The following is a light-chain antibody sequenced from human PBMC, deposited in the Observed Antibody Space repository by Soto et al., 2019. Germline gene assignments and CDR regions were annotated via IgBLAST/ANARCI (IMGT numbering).Light chain of an antibody. CDR1: QSVSSST. V-gene: IGKV3-20*01. Sequence: EIVLTQSPGTVSLSPGERATLSCRASQSVSSSTLAWYQQKPDQAPRLLIYGASSRATGIPDRFSGSGSGTDFTLTISRLEPEDFAVYYCQQYGSSLFTFGPGTTVDIK. CDR3: QQYGSSLFT. J-gene: IGKJ3*01. CDR2: GAS.